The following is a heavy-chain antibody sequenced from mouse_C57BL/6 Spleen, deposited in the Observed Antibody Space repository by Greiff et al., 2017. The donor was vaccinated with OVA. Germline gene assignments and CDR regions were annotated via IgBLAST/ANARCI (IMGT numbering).Heavy chain of an antibody. CDR3: ARGYGSSYCWYFDV. J-gene: IGHJ1*03. V-gene: IGHV1-82*01. CDR2: IYPGDGDT. CDR1: GYAFSSSW. D-gene: IGHD1-1*01. Sequence: VKLQQPGAELVKPGASVKISCKASGYAFSSSWMNWVKQRPGKGLEWIGRIYPGDGDTNYNGKFKGKATLTADKSSSTAYMQLSSLTSEDSAVYFCARGYGSSYCWYFDVWGTGTTVTVSS.